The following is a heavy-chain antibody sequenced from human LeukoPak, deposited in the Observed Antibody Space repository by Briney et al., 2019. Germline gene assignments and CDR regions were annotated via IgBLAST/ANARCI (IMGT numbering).Heavy chain of an antibody. V-gene: IGHV4-39*07. CDR2: IYHSGST. CDR1: GGSISSSSYY. D-gene: IGHD2-2*01. Sequence: SETLSLTCTVSGGSISSSSYYWGWIRQPPGKGLEWIGYIYHSGSTYYNPSLKSRVTISVDRSKNQFSLKLSSVTAADTAVYYCASFLGYCSSTSCPYYYYMDVWGKGTTVTVSS. J-gene: IGHJ6*03. CDR3: ASFLGYCSSTSCPYYYYMDV.